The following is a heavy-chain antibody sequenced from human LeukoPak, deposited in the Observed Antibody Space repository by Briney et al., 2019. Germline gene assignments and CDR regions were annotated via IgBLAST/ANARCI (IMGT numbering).Heavy chain of an antibody. CDR2: IWYDGSNK. V-gene: IGHV3-33*01. CDR1: GFTFSSYG. J-gene: IGHJ4*02. Sequence: GRSLRLSCAASGFTFSSYGMHWVRQAPGKGLEWVAVIWYDGSNKYYADSVKDRFTISRDNSKNTLYLQMNSLRAEDTAVYYCARGGSGQTNWGQGTLVTVSS. D-gene: IGHD6-19*01. CDR3: ARGGSGQTN.